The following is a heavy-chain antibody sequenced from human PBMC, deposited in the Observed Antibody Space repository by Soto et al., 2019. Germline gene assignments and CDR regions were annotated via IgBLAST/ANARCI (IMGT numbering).Heavy chain of an antibody. CDR2: INHSGRT. D-gene: IGHD6-25*01. V-gene: IGHV4-34*08. J-gene: IGHJ3*01. CDR3: GERSSDR. Sequence: SVIPALTGTVYGGNFRAHYWNWVRQPPGKGLEWIGEINHSGRTNYSPSLKSRVTMSLHTSNNQFSLKLNSLASADTAVHYCGERSSDRWGHGTTVAFS. CDR1: GGNFRAHY.